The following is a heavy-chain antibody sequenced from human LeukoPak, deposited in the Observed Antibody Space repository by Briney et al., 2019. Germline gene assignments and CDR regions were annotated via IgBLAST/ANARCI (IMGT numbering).Heavy chain of an antibody. CDR3: AKDNGIVAPSIPLDY. J-gene: IGHJ4*02. CDR2: ISGSGGST. D-gene: IGHD5-12*01. Sequence: GRSLRLSCAASGFTFSSYGMHWVRQAPGKGLEWVSGISGSGGSTYYADSGKGRFTISRDNSKNTLYLQMNSLRAEDTAVYYCAKDNGIVAPSIPLDYWGQGTLVTVSS. CDR1: GFTFSSYG. V-gene: IGHV3-23*01.